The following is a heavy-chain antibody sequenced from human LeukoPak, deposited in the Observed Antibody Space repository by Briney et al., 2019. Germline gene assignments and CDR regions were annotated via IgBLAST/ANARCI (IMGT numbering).Heavy chain of an antibody. D-gene: IGHD3-22*01. CDR2: IYYSGST. CDR1: GGSISSSSYY. V-gene: IGHV4-39*01. CDR3: ARGSYYDSSGFDAFDI. J-gene: IGHJ3*02. Sequence: RSETLSLTCTVSGGSISSSSYYWGWIRQPPGKGLEWIGSIYYSGSTYYNPSLKSRVTISVDTSKNQFSLKLSSVTAADTAVCYCARGSYYDSSGFDAFDIWGQGTVVTVSS.